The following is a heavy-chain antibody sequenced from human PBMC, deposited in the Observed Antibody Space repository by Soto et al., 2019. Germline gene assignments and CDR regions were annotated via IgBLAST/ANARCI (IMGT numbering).Heavy chain of an antibody. Sequence: EVQLVESGGGWVQPGGSLRLPCAASGFTFSTYWMSWVRQPPGKGLEGVASINQDGSERYYVDSVRGRFTISRDNAKHSLYLQMNSLRAEDTAVYYCVCGGNFFVYWGQGTLVTVSP. CDR2: INQDGSER. CDR1: GFTFSTYW. J-gene: IGHJ4*02. CDR3: VCGGNFFVY. V-gene: IGHV3-7*01. D-gene: IGHD3-16*01.